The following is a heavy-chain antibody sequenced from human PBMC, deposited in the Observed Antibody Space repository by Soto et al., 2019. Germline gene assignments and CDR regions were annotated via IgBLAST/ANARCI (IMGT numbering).Heavy chain of an antibody. CDR1: GFSFVTYG. V-gene: IGHV3-NL1*01. J-gene: IGHJ4*02. D-gene: IGHD6-13*01. CDR2: INSGGNT. CDR3: AREVGAGTFQSDF. Sequence: GGSLRLSCAASGFSFVTYGFHWVRQTPGKGLEWVAGINSGGNTHYADSVKGRFTISRDNSKNILLLQMNSLRAEDTAVYYCAREVGAGTFQSDFWGQGALVTVSS.